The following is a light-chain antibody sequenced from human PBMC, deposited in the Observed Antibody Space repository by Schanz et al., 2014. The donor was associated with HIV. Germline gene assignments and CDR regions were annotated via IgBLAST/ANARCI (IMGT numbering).Light chain of an antibody. CDR3: QQYGNSPRT. J-gene: IGKJ2*02. Sequence: ENVLTQSPGTLSLSPGERATLSCRASQSVSSDLAWYQQKPGQAPRLLIYGASSRATGIPDRFSGSGSGTDFTLTINSLEPEDFAVYYCQQYGNSPRTFGQGTKLEIK. CDR1: QSVSSD. CDR2: GAS. V-gene: IGKV3-20*01.